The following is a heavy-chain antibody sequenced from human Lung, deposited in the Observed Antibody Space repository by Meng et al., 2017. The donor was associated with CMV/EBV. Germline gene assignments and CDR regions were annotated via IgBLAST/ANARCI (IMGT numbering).Heavy chain of an antibody. V-gene: IGHV3-7*01. D-gene: IGHD3-10*01. Sequence: GESLKISCTASGFTFSRFWMSWVRQAPGKGLEWVANIKQDGTKKSYVDSVKGRVTISRDNAKNTQYLKMNRLRDEDTAVYYCARVHESRGYGWGGYCGMDVWGQGTTVTVSS. CDR2: IKQDGTKK. J-gene: IGHJ6*02. CDR1: GFTFSRFW. CDR3: ARVHESRGYGWGGYCGMDV.